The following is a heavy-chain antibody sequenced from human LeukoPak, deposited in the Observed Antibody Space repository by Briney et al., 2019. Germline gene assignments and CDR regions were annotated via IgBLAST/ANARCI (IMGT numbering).Heavy chain of an antibody. J-gene: IGHJ6*02. Sequence: GGSLRLSCVASGFTFSSYAMSWVRQAPGKGLEWVSGISDSGVTTYHADSVKGRFTISRDNSKNTLYLQMNSLRAEDTALYYCAKSRGQYGDYLFYYYGMDVWGQGTTVTVSS. CDR2: ISDSGVTT. D-gene: IGHD4-17*01. V-gene: IGHV3-23*01. CDR1: GFTFSSYA. CDR3: AKSRGQYGDYLFYYYGMDV.